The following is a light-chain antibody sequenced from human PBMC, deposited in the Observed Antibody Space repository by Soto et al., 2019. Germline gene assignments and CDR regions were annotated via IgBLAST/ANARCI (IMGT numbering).Light chain of an antibody. V-gene: IGKV4-1*01. CDR2: WAS. Sequence: DIVMTQSPDSLAVSLGERATINCKSSQSVLYSSNNKNDLTWYQQKPVQPPRLLIYWASTRGSGVPDRFSVSGSGTDFTLTITSLLPEDVAVYYCLQYYSIPYTFGQGTKLEIK. CDR3: LQYYSIPYT. CDR1: QSVLYSSNNKND. J-gene: IGKJ2*01.